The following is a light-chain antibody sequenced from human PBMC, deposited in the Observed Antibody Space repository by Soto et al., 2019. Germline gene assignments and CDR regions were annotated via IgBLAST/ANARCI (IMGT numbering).Light chain of an antibody. J-gene: IGKJ1*01. V-gene: IGKV3-20*01. CDR2: RAS. CDR3: LQYTSPPWT. CDR1: QSVPGNY. Sequence: EIVLTQSPGALSLPPGERATLSCRASQSVPGNYLAWLQQKPGQAPRLLIYRASSRATDIPGRFSGSGSGTDFTLTISSLEPEDFAVYYCLQYTSPPWTLGQGTKVAVK.